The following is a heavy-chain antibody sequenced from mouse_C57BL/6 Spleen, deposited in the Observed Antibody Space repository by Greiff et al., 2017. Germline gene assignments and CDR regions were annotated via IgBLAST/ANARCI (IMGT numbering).Heavy chain of an antibody. J-gene: IGHJ4*01. Sequence: EVHLVESGPGLVKPSPSLSLTCSVTGYSITSGYYWNWIRQFPGNKLEWMGYRSYDGSNNYNPSLKNRISITRDTSKNQSFLKLNSVTTEDTATDYCAREIYYDYDRGAMDYWGQGTSVTVSS. CDR2: RSYDGSN. D-gene: IGHD2-4*01. CDR1: GYSITSGYY. CDR3: AREIYYDYDRGAMDY. V-gene: IGHV3-6*01.